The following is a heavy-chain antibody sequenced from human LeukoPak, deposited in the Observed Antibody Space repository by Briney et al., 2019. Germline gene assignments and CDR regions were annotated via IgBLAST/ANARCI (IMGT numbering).Heavy chain of an antibody. CDR3: ARVYYYDNSGYGKDYFDY. Sequence: PSQTLSLTCTVSGDSIGSGAYYWSWIRQHPGKGLEWIGYIYYSGSTYYNPSLKSRVTISVDTSKNQFSLKLSSVTAADTAVYYCARVYYYDNSGYGKDYFDYWGQGTLVTVSS. J-gene: IGHJ4*02. CDR1: GDSIGSGAYY. D-gene: IGHD3-22*01. CDR2: IYYSGST. V-gene: IGHV4-30-4*08.